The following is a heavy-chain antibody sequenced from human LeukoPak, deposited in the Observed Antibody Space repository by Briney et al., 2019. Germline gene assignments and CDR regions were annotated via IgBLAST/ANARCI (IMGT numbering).Heavy chain of an antibody. V-gene: IGHV3-30-3*01. CDR3: ARGPISSSWYYYFDY. J-gene: IGHJ4*02. Sequence: GGSLRLSCAASGFTFSSYAMHWVRQAPGKGLEWVAVISYDGSNKYYADSVKGRFTISRDNSKNTLYLQMNSLRAEDTAVYYCARGPISSSWYYYFDYWGQGTLVTVSS. CDR2: ISYDGSNK. CDR1: GFTFSSYA. D-gene: IGHD6-13*01.